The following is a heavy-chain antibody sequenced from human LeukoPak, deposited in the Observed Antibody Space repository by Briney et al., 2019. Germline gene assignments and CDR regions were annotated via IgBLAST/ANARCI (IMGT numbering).Heavy chain of an antibody. D-gene: IGHD3-9*01. V-gene: IGHV4-59*01. Sequence: SETLSLTCAVSGGSISSYHWSWIRRPPGKGLEWIGNIFYSGSTNYNPSLKSRVSMSVDTSKNQISLKLSSVTAADTAVYYCARVVRFFDSRAVYGMDVWGQGTTVTVSS. J-gene: IGHJ6*02. CDR3: ARVVRFFDSRAVYGMDV. CDR2: IFYSGST. CDR1: GGSISSYH.